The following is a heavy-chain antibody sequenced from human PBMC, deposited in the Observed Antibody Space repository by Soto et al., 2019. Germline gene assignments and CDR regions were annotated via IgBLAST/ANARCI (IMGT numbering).Heavy chain of an antibody. CDR1: GGSISSGGYS. J-gene: IGHJ4*02. Sequence: PSETLSLTCAVSGGSISSGGYSWSWIRQPPGKGLNYIGYIYHSGSTYYNPSLKSRVTISVDTSKNQFSLKLSSVTAADTAVYYCARAQRAYYDILTGYSYPTRWGQGTLVTVSS. CDR2: IYHSGST. CDR3: ARAQRAYYDILTGYSYPTR. V-gene: IGHV4-30-2*05. D-gene: IGHD3-9*01.